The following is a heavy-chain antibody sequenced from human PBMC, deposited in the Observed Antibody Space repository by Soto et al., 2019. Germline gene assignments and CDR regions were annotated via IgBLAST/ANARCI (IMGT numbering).Heavy chain of an antibody. D-gene: IGHD6-19*01. CDR1: GFSLRTSGVG. J-gene: IGHJ5*02. CDR3: AKRGSSGWYGWFDP. CDR2: IYWNDDK. Sequence: SGPTLVNPTPTLTLTCIFSGFSLRTSGVGVGWIRQPPGKALEWLGFIYWNDDKRYSPSLKSRLTITKDTPKNQVVQTITNMGPVNTATYYSAKRGSSGWYGWFDPWGDGTQVTVPS. V-gene: IGHV2-5*01.